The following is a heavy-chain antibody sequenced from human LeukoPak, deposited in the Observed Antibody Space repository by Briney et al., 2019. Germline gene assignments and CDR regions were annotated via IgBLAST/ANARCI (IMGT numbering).Heavy chain of an antibody. CDR1: GSSISSSSYY. CDR3: AVLTYDY. J-gene: IGHJ4*02. Sequence: PSETLSLTCTVSGSSISSSSYYWGWIRQPPGKGLEWIGSIYYSGSTYYNPSLKSRVTISVDTSKNQFSLKLSSVTAADTAVYYCAVLTYDYWGQGALVTVSS. D-gene: IGHD2-21*02. CDR2: IYYSGST. V-gene: IGHV4-39*01.